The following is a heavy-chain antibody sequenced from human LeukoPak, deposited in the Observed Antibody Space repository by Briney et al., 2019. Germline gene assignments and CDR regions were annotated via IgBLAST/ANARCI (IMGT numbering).Heavy chain of an antibody. CDR3: ARDDYGGLDY. CDR2: ITSTSSYI. J-gene: IGHJ4*02. CDR1: GFTFSNYN. V-gene: IGHV3-21*01. Sequence: GGSLRLSCAASGFTFSNYNMNWVRQAPGKGLEWVSSITSTSSYIYYADSVKGRFTISRDNAKNSLYLQMNSLRAEDTAVYYCARDDYGGLDYWGQGTLVTVSS. D-gene: IGHD4/OR15-4a*01.